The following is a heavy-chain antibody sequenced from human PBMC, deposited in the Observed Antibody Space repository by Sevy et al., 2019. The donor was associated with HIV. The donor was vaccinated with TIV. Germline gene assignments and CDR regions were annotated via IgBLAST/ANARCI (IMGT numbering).Heavy chain of an antibody. CDR1: GFTFDDYT. CDR3: TRDLGYYDSSRLYDY. J-gene: IGHJ4*02. Sequence: GESLKISCTASGFTFDDYTMSWFRQAPGKGLEGVGFIRSKAYGGTTEYAASVKGRFTISRDDSKSIAFLQMNSLKTEETAVYYCTRDLGYYDSSRLYDYWGQGTLVTVSS. V-gene: IGHV3-49*03. D-gene: IGHD3-22*01. CDR2: IRSKAYGGTT.